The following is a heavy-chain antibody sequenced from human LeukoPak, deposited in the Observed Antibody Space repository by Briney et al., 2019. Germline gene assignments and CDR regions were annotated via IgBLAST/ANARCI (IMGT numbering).Heavy chain of an antibody. CDR1: GGSISSSSYY. V-gene: IGHV4-39*01. Sequence: SETLSLTSTVSGGSISSSSYYRGCTRQPPGKGLEWIGSIYYSGSTYYNPSLKSRVTISVDTSKNQFSLKLSSVNAADTAVYYCARHPIRYIVATNFDYWGQGTLVTVSS. CDR2: IYYSGST. D-gene: IGHD5-12*01. J-gene: IGHJ4*02. CDR3: ARHPIRYIVATNFDY.